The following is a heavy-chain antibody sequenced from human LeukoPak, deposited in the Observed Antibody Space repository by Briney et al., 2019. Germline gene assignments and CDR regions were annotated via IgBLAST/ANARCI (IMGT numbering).Heavy chain of an antibody. V-gene: IGHV1-69*05. CDR2: IIPIFGTA. Sequence: SVKVSCKASGGTFSSYAISWVRQAPGQGLEWMGGIIPIFGTANYAQKFQGGVTITTDESTSTAYMELSSLRSEDTAVYYCASPAAGTFGWFDPWGQGTLVTVSS. CDR1: GGTFSSYA. D-gene: IGHD6-13*01. J-gene: IGHJ5*02. CDR3: ASPAAGTFGWFDP.